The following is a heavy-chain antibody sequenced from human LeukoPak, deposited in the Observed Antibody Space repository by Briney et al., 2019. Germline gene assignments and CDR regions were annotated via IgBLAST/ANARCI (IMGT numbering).Heavy chain of an antibody. V-gene: IGHV3-43*02. CDR3: ARELTYYYDSSGYSPGAFDI. Sequence: PGGSLRLSCAASGFTFDDYAMHWVRQAPGKGLEWVSLISGDGGSTYYADSVKGRFTISRDNSKNSLYLQMNSLRTEDTALYYCARELTYYYDSSGYSPGAFDIWGQGTMVTVSS. CDR2: ISGDGGST. D-gene: IGHD3-22*01. J-gene: IGHJ3*02. CDR1: GFTFDDYA.